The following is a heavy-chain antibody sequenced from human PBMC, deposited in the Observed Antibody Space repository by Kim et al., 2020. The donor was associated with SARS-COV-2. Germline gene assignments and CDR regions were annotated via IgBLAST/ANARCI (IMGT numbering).Heavy chain of an antibody. J-gene: IGHJ5*02. V-gene: IGHV3-9*01. D-gene: IGHD6-13*01. Sequence: GDADSLTGRFLSSSDNAKNSLYLEMNSLRAEDTALYYCAKAYSSSGGWFDPWGQGTLVTVSS. CDR3: AKAYSSSGGWFDP.